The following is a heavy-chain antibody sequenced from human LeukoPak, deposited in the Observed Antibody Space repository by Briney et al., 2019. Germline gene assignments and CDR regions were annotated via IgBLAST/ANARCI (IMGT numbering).Heavy chain of an antibody. CDR2: ISSSGSNT. V-gene: IGHV3-23*01. J-gene: IGHJ3*02. CDR3: VKDPLGIGPAFDI. CDR1: GFTFSSYW. Sequence: PGGSLRLSCAASGFTFSSYWMSWVRQTAGRWLEWVSSISSSGSNTYYADSVKGRFTISRDNSRNTLYLQMNSLRVEDTALYYCVKDPLGIGPAFDIWGQGTMVTVSS. D-gene: IGHD7-27*01.